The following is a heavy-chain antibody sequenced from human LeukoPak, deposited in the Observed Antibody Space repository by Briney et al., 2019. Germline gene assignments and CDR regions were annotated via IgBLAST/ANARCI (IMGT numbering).Heavy chain of an antibody. V-gene: IGHV3-11*04. Sequence: GGSRTLSCAASGFTFSDYYMSWIRQAPGKGLEWVSYISSSGSTIYYADSVKGRFTISRDNAKNSLYLQMNSLRAEDTAVYYCASVDSSGYPDYWGQGTLVTVSS. CDR1: GFTFSDYY. CDR3: ASVDSSGYPDY. CDR2: ISSSGSTI. D-gene: IGHD3-22*01. J-gene: IGHJ4*02.